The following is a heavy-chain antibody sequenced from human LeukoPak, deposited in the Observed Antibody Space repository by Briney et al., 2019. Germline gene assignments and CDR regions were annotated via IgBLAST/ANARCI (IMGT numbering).Heavy chain of an antibody. CDR3: AKDGNFGSGSYYRGDS. Sequence: GGSLRLPCAASGFTFSDYGIHWVRQAPGKGLEWVSFVQYDGSNKYYADSVKGRFTISRDNSKSTLHLQMNSLRAEDTAVYYCAKDGNFGSGSYYRGDSWGQGTLVTVSS. J-gene: IGHJ4*02. CDR2: VQYDGSNK. V-gene: IGHV3-30*02. CDR1: GFTFSDYG. D-gene: IGHD3-10*01.